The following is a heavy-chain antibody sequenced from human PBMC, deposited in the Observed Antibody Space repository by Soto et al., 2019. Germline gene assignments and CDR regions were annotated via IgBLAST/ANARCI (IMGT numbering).Heavy chain of an antibody. CDR2: ISAYNGNT. J-gene: IGHJ4*02. Sequence: QVQLVQSGAEVKKPGASVKVSCKASGYTFTSYGITWVRQAPGQGLEWMGWISAYNGNTNYAQKLQGRVTMTTYTATSTAYMELRSLRSDDPAVYYCARTDSRPQDFDYWGQGTLVTVSS. V-gene: IGHV1-18*01. CDR1: GYTFTSYG. D-gene: IGHD6-13*01. CDR3: ARTDSRPQDFDY.